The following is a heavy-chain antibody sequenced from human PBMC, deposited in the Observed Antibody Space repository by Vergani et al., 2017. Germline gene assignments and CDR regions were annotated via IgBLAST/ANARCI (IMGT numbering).Heavy chain of an antibody. CDR1: GFTFSSDA. CDR2: INRGSTT. Sequence: EVQRLESGGGLVQPGGSVRVSCAASGFTFSSDAMSWVRQAPGKGLEWVSAINRGSTTYYANSVKGRFTISRDNSKNTVFLQMNSLRAEDKAVYYCAKEGRSGITPFVADWGQGTLVTVSS. J-gene: IGHJ4*01. D-gene: IGHD1-14*01. CDR3: AKEGRSGITPFVAD. V-gene: IGHV3-23*01.